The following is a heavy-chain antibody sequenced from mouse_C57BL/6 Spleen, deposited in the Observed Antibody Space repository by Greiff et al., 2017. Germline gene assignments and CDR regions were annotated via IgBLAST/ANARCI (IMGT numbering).Heavy chain of an antibody. Sequence: VMLVESGAELVRPGTSVKVSCKASGYAFTNYLIEWVKQRPGQGLEWIGVINPGSGGTNYNEKFKGKATLTADKSSSTAYMQLSSLTSEDSAVYFCARLGNYTAMDYWGQGTSGTVSS. D-gene: IGHD2-1*01. J-gene: IGHJ4*01. CDR3: ARLGNYTAMDY. CDR1: GYAFTNYL. CDR2: INPGSGGT. V-gene: IGHV1-54*01.